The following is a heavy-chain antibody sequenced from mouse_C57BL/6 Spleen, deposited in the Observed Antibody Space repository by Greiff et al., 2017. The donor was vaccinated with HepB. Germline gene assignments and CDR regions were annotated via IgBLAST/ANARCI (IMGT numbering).Heavy chain of an antibody. V-gene: IGHV1-69*01. CDR1: GYTFTSYW. CDR2: IDPSDSYT. CDR3: AKPHYYYGSSYWDFDV. J-gene: IGHJ1*03. D-gene: IGHD1-1*01. Sequence: QVQLQQPGAELVMPGASVKLSCKASGYTFTSYWMHWVKQRPGQGLEWIGEIDPSDSYTNYNQKFKGKSTLTVDKSSSTAYMQLSSLTSEDSAVYYCAKPHYYYGSSYWDFDVWGTWTTVTVSS.